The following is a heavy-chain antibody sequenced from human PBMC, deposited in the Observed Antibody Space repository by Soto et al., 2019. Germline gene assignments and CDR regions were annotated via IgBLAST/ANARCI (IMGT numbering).Heavy chain of an antibody. J-gene: IGHJ5*02. D-gene: IGHD6-19*01. CDR2: IFQSGST. Sequence: PSETLSLTCVVSGGTIRSPDWWTWVRQPPGKGLEWIGEIFQSGSTNYTPSLESRVTISVDKSKNQFPLTLTSVTAADTAVYFCARGRGRYSSGWSWFDPWGQGILVTVSS. CDR3: ARGRGRYSSGWSWFDP. CDR1: GGTIRSPDW. V-gene: IGHV4-4*02.